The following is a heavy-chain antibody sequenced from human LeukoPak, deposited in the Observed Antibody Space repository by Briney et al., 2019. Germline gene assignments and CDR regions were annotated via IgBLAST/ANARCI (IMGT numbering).Heavy chain of an antibody. D-gene: IGHD5-24*01. CDR3: VQVENADGLDY. Sequence: GASVKVSCKASGDTFTGYYINWVRQAPGEGLEWIGVINPSSGRRNYPPQFHDTIIPSRQRSTSTAHMRRNSPTSDATALYFSVQVENADGLDYWGQGTQVTVSS. CDR2: INPSSGRR. J-gene: IGHJ4*02. V-gene: IGHV1-46*01. CDR1: GDTFTGYY.